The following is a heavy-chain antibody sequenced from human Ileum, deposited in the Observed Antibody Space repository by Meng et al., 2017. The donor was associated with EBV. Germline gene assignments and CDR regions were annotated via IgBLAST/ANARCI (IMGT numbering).Heavy chain of an antibody. V-gene: IGHV4-34*01. Sequence: QVRLQQWGTGLLNPSGTLSLTCAGHGGSFNDYYWTWLRQPPGKGLEWIGEIDQSGYTKFNPSLSSRATISRDTSNNQFSLRLNSVTAADTALYYCARYGRCNGNSFYCFDPWGQGTLVTVSS. D-gene: IGHD4-23*01. CDR2: IDQSGYT. CDR1: GGSFNDYY. CDR3: ARYGRCNGNSFYCFDP. J-gene: IGHJ5*02.